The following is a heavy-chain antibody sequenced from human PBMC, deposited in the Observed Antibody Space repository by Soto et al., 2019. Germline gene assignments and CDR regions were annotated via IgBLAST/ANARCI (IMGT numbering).Heavy chain of an antibody. CDR1: GGTFSSYT. CDR2: IIPILGIA. V-gene: IGHV1-69*02. J-gene: IGHJ4*02. CDR3: ASAAGRVHFDY. Sequence: SVKVSCKASGGTFSSYTISWVRQAPGQGLEWLGRIIPILGIANYAQKFQGRVTITADKSTSTAYMELSSLRFVDTAVYYCASAAGRVHFDYWGQGTLVTVSS. D-gene: IGHD6-13*01.